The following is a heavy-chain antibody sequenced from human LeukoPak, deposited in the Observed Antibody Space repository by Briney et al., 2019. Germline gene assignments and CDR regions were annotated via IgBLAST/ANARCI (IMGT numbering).Heavy chain of an antibody. CDR1: GGTFSSYA. Sequence: SVKVSCKASGGTFSSYAISWVRQAPGQGLEWMGGIIPIFGTANYAQKFQGRVTITADKSTSTAYMELSSLRSDDTAVYYCARTTHRAGDAFDIWGQGTMVTVSS. D-gene: IGHD4-11*01. CDR2: IIPIFGTA. CDR3: ARTTHRAGDAFDI. V-gene: IGHV1-69*06. J-gene: IGHJ3*02.